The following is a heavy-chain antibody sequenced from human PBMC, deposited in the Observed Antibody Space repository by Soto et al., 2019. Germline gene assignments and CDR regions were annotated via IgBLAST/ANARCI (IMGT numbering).Heavy chain of an antibody. D-gene: IGHD3-3*01. J-gene: IGHJ6*02. CDR3: AMGGERITIFGVVIPYYYYGMDV. Sequence: ASVKVSCEACGYSFTSYAMHWVRQATGQRLEWMGWINAGNGNTKYSQKFQGRVTITRDTSASTAYMELSSLRSEDTAVYYCAMGGERITIFGVVIPYYYYGMDVWGQGTTVTVSS. CDR1: GYSFTSYA. V-gene: IGHV1-3*01. CDR2: INAGNGNT.